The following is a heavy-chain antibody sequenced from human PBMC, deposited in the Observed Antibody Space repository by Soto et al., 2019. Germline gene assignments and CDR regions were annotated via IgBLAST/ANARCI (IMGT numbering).Heavy chain of an antibody. Sequence: QVQLVESGGGVVQPGRSLRLSCAASGFTFSSYGMHWVRQAPGKGLEWVAVISYDGSNKYYADSVKGRFTISRDNSKNTLYLQTNSLRAEDTAVYYCAKDQREASYYDFWSGYIHYYYGMDVWGQGTTVTVSS. J-gene: IGHJ6*02. V-gene: IGHV3-30*18. D-gene: IGHD3-3*01. CDR2: ISYDGSNK. CDR1: GFTFSSYG. CDR3: AKDQREASYYDFWSGYIHYYYGMDV.